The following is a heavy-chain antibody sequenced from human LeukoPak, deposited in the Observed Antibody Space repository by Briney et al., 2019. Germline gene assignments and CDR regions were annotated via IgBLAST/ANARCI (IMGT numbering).Heavy chain of an antibody. D-gene: IGHD1-14*01. CDR3: ARGTRFDP. CDR1: AFTFNSYT. V-gene: IGHV3-21*01. J-gene: IGHJ5*02. Sequence: GGSLRLSCAASAFTFNSYTMNWVRQAPGKGLEWFSSISSSSSYIYYADSVKGRFTISRDNAKNSLYLQMNSLRAEDTAVYYCARGTRFDPWGQGTLVTVSS. CDR2: ISSSSSYI.